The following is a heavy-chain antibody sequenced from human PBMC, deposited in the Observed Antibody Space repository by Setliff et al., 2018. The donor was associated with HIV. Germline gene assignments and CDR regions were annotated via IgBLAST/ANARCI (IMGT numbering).Heavy chain of an antibody. Sequence: TSETLSLTCTVSGGSISSYYWSWIRQPPGKGLEWIGYIYYSGSTNYNPSLKSRVTISVDTSKNQFSLKLSSVTAADTAVYYCARVGGYDPLFDYWGQGTLVTVSS. CDR3: ARVGGYDPLFDY. V-gene: IGHV4-59*08. D-gene: IGHD5-12*01. CDR1: GGSISSYY. J-gene: IGHJ4*02. CDR2: IYYSGST.